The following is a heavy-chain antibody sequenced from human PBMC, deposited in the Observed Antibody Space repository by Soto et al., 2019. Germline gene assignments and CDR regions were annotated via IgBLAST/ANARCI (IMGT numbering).Heavy chain of an antibody. CDR3: TTDLSN. J-gene: IGHJ4*02. Sequence: GGSLRLSWAASGCIFGDLWRNWVRQAPGRGLEWVARIKKTSDGGTTDYAAPVKGRFSISRDDSRNMLYLQINRLQTEDTGVYYCTTDLSNWGQGTQVTVSS. CDR1: GCIFGDLW. V-gene: IGHV3-15*07. CDR2: IKKTSDGGTT.